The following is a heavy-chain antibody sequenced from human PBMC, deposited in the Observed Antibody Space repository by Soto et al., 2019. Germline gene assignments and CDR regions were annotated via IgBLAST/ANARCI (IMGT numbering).Heavy chain of an antibody. CDR3: EIGGWIRYSSGWSYFDY. CDR1: GCTFSSYA. D-gene: IGHD6-19*01. J-gene: IGHJ4*02. CDR2: IIPIFGTA. V-gene: IGHV1-69*13. Sequence: SVKVSCKXSGCTFSSYAISWVRQAPGQGLEWMGGIIPIFGTANYAQKFQGRVTITADESTSTAYMELSSLRSEDTAVYYCEIGGWIRYSSGWSYFDYWGQGTLVTVSS.